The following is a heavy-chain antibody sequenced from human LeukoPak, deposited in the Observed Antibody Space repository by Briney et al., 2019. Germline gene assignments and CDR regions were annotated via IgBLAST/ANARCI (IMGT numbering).Heavy chain of an antibody. Sequence: GGSLRLSCAASGFTFSSYWMSWVRQAPGKGLEWVAVIWYDGSNKYYADSVKGRFTISRDNSKNTLYLQMNSLRAEDTAVYYCAREYAATMIGRGAFDIWGQGAMVTVSS. D-gene: IGHD3-22*01. V-gene: IGHV3-33*08. J-gene: IGHJ3*02. CDR1: GFTFSSYW. CDR2: IWYDGSNK. CDR3: AREYAATMIGRGAFDI.